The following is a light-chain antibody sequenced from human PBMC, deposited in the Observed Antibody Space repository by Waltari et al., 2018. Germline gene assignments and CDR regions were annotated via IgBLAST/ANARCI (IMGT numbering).Light chain of an antibody. V-gene: IGKV4-1*01. CDR1: QSVLHNSFNHNY. Sequence: DIVMTQSPDSLAVSLGERATIHCQSSQSVLHNSFNHNYLAWYQHKPGQPPKLLIYSASTRASGVPDRFSGSGLGSDFTLTISNLQAEDVSVYYCQQYVRPPCTFGPGTHVEI. CDR2: SAS. CDR3: QQYVRPPCT. J-gene: IGKJ3*01.